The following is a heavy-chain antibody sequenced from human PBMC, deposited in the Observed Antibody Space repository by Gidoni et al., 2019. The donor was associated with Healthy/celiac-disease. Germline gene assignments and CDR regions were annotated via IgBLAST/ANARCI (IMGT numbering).Heavy chain of an antibody. CDR2: INHSGST. D-gene: IGHD2-2*01. V-gene: IGHV4-34*01. J-gene: IGHJ3*02. CDR1: GGSFRGYY. Sequence: QVQLQQWGAGLLKPSDTLSLTCAVYGGSFRGYYWSWIRQPPGKGLEWIGEINHSGSTNYNPSLKSRVTISVDTSKNQFSLKLSSVTAADTAVYYCARGSSSVVVPAAIVAFDIWGQGTMVTVSS. CDR3: ARGSSSVVVPAAIVAFDI.